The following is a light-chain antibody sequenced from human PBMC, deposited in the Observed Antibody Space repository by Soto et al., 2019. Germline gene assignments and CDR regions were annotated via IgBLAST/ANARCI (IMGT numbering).Light chain of an antibody. CDR3: SSYTSNSNLV. V-gene: IGLV2-14*03. CDR2: DVS. Sequence: QSALTQPASLSGSPGQSITISCTGTSSDVGGYNYVSWYQQHPGRAPKLMIYDVSNRPSGVSNRLSGSKSGNTASLTISGLQAEDEADYYCSSYTSNSNLVFGGGTQLTVL. CDR1: SSDVGGYNY. J-gene: IGLJ2*01.